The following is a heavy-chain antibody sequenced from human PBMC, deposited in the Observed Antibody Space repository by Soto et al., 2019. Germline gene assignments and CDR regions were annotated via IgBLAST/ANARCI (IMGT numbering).Heavy chain of an antibody. CDR3: ARDINYDFWSGYYTPLYYYYGMDV. CDR2: ISSSSSYI. D-gene: IGHD3-3*01. CDR1: GFTFSSYS. Sequence: PGGSLRLSCAASGFTFSSYSMNWVRQAPGKGLEWVSSISSSSSYIYYADSVKGRFTISRDNAKNSLYLQMNSLRAEDTAVYYCARDINYDFWSGYYTPLYYYYGMDVWGQGTTVTVSS. J-gene: IGHJ6*02. V-gene: IGHV3-21*01.